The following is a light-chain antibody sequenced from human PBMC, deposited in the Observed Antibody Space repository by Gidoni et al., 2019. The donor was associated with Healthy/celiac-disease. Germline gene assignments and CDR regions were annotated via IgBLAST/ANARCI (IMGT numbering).Light chain of an antibody. CDR2: GAS. V-gene: IGKV3-20*01. J-gene: IGKJ4*01. Sequence: DIVLTQSPGTLSLSPGERATLSCRASQSVSSSYLAWYQQKPGQAPRLLIYGASSRATGIPDRFSGSGSGTDFTLTISRLEPEDFAVYYCQQYGTLTFGGGTKVEIK. CDR1: QSVSSSY. CDR3: QQYGTLT.